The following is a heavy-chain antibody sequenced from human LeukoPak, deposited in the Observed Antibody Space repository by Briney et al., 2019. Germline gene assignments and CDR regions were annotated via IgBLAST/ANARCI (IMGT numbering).Heavy chain of an antibody. CDR1: GFTFSSYA. J-gene: IGHJ3*02. D-gene: IGHD3-10*01. Sequence: GRSLRLSCAASGFTFSSYAMHWVRQAPGKGLEWVSSISSSSSYIYYADSVKGRFTISRDNAKNSLYLQMNSLRAEDTAVYYCASYGSGSYYTDAFDIWGQGTMVTVSS. V-gene: IGHV3-21*01. CDR3: ASYGSGSYYTDAFDI. CDR2: ISSSSSYI.